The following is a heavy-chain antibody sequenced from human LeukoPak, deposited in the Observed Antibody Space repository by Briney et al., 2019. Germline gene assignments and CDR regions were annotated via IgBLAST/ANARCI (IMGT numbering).Heavy chain of an antibody. CDR1: GYTFTSYD. V-gene: IGHV1-8*01. D-gene: IGHD4-17*01. CDR3: AREGHDYGDYAYDY. J-gene: IGHJ4*02. Sequence: GASVKVSCKASGYTFTSYDINWVRQATGQGLEWMGWMNPNSGNTGYAQKFQGRVIMTRNTSISTAYMELSSLRSEDTAVYYCAREGHDYGDYAYDYWGQGTLVTVSS. CDR2: MNPNSGNT.